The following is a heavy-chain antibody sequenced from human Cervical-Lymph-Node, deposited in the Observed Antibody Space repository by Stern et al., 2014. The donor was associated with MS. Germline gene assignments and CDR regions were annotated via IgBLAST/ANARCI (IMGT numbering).Heavy chain of an antibody. Sequence: QVQLVQSGAEVKKPGSSVKVSCKASGGTFSSYTIGWVRQAPGQGLEWMGWIIPMCGIAIYAEKCQGRVSITADESTSTAYMDLSTLRSEDTAVYYCARATSDYIWGSYRYLDYWGQGTQVTVSS. CDR1: GGTFSSYT. V-gene: IGHV1-69*01. J-gene: IGHJ4*02. CDR3: ARATSDYIWGSYRYLDY. CDR2: IIPMCGIA. D-gene: IGHD3-16*02.